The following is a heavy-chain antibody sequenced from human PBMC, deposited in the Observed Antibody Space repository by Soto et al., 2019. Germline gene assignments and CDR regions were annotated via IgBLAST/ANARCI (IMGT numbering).Heavy chain of an antibody. CDR1: GGTFSSYA. D-gene: IGHD6-6*01. CDR2: ITPIFGTA. Sequence: SVKVSCKASGGTFSSYAISWVRQAPGQGLEWMGGITPIFGTANYAQKFQGRVTITADESTSTAYMELSSLRSEDTAVYYCARVSKYSSSGPFFDYWGQGTLVTVSS. V-gene: IGHV1-69*13. CDR3: ARVSKYSSSGPFFDY. J-gene: IGHJ4*02.